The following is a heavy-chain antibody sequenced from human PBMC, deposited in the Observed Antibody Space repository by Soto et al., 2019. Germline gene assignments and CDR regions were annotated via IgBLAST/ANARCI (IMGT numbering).Heavy chain of an antibody. CDR1: GFTFNNYW. Sequence: EVQLVESGGGLVQPGGSLRLSCAASGFTFNNYWMHWVRQAPGKGLVWVSRINREGSSTSYVDSVKGRFTISRDNAKNTLYLQMNSLRAEDTAVYYCAREIMTTVAIDYWGQGTLVTVSS. J-gene: IGHJ4*02. CDR2: INREGSST. D-gene: IGHD4-17*01. CDR3: AREIMTTVAIDY. V-gene: IGHV3-74*01.